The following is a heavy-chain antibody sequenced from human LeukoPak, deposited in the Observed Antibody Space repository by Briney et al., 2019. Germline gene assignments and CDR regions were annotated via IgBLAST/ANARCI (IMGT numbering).Heavy chain of an antibody. CDR1: GDTFSSYA. J-gene: IGHJ4*02. CDR2: IIPIYGTA. Sequence: SVKVSCKASGDTFSSYAISWVRQAPGQGLEWRGGIIPIYGTANYAQKFQGRVTITADESTSTAYMELSSLRPEQTIVHDCARGAGASALHHGGQGTLVTFSS. CDR3: ARGAGASALHH. D-gene: IGHD1-14*01. V-gene: IGHV1-69*01.